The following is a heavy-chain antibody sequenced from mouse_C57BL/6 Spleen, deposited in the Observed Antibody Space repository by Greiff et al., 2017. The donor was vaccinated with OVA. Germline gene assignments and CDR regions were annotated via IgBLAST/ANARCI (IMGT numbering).Heavy chain of an antibody. CDR1: GYTFTDYE. CDR3: TRRITFAY. D-gene: IGHD1-1*01. V-gene: IGHV1-15*01. J-gene: IGHJ3*01. Sequence: VQLQQSGAELVRPGASVTLSCKASGYTFTDYEMHWVKQTPVHGLEWIGAIDPETGGTAYNQKFKGKAILTADKSSSTAYMELRILTSEDSAVYYCTRRITFAYWGQGTLVTVSA. CDR2: IDPETGGT.